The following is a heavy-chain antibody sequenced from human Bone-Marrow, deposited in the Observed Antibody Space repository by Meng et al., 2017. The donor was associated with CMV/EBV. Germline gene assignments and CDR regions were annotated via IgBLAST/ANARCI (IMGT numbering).Heavy chain of an antibody. CDR3: ATFPSGYAYYYYGMDV. V-gene: IGHV1-24*01. CDR1: GYTFTGYY. J-gene: IGHJ6*02. CDR2: FDPEDGET. Sequence: ASVKVSCKASGYTFTGYYMHWVRQAPGKGLEWMGGFDPEDGETIYAQKFQGRVTMTEDTSTDTAYMELSSLRSEDTAVYYCATFPSGYAYYYYGMDVWGQGTTVTVSS. D-gene: IGHD3-3*01.